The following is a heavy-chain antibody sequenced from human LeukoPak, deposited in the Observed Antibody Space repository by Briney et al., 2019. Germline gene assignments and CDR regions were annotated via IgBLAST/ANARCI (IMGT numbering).Heavy chain of an antibody. Sequence: PRGSLRLSCAASGFTFSSYAMSWVRHAPGKGLEQFSDISGSGGSTYYADSLKGRFTISRDNSKNTQYLQMNSLRAEDTDVYYCSSRAGAYSHPYNYWVQGTLVTVSS. V-gene: IGHV3-23*01. J-gene: IGHJ4*02. CDR2: ISGSGGST. CDR1: GFTFSSYA. D-gene: IGHD4/OR15-4a*01. CDR3: SSRAGAYSHPYNY.